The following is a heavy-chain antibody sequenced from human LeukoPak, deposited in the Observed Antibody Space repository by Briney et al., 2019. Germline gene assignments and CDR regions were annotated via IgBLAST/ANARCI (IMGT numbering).Heavy chain of an antibody. D-gene: IGHD1-14*01. CDR3: TRDRSRAEDD. CDR2: INQGGSDK. CDR1: GFTSSNYW. J-gene: IGHJ4*02. Sequence: QPGGSLRISCAASGFTSSNYWMSWVRQAPGKGLEWVANINQGGSDKYYVDSVKGRFTISRDNANNLLYLQMNSLRGEDTAVYYCTRDRSRAEDDWGQGTLVTVSS. V-gene: IGHV3-7*01.